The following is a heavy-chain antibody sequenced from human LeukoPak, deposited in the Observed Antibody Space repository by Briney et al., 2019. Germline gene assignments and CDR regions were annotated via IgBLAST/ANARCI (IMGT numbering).Heavy chain of an antibody. CDR1: GLTFSSYS. J-gene: IGHJ4*02. D-gene: IGHD3-10*01. CDR3: AKDQAGTWGLDY. Sequence: GGSLRLSCAVSGLTFSSYSMNWVRQAPGKGLEWVAFLRPNGSNNYVDSVKGRFTISRDNSKNTLYLQMNGLRTEDTAFYYCAKDQAGTWGLDYWGQGTLVTVSS. V-gene: IGHV3-30*02. CDR2: LRPNGSN.